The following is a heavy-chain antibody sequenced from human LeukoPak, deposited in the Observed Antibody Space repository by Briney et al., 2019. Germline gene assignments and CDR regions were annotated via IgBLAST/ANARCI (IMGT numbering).Heavy chain of an antibody. CDR1: GFTLTNYA. V-gene: IGHV7-4-1*02. CDR2: INTNSGNP. Sequence: ASVKVSCTASGFTLTNYAMNWVRQAPGQGLEWMGWINTNSGNPTYAQGFTGRFVFSVESSVSTTYLQISSLKAEDTAVYYCAKDVRRLGIASSGFDYWGQGSLVTASS. J-gene: IGHJ4*02. D-gene: IGHD6-13*01. CDR3: AKDVRRLGIASSGFDY.